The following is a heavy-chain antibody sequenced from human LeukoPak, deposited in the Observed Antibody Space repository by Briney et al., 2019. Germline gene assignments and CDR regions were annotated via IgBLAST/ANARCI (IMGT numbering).Heavy chain of an antibody. Sequence: GGSLRLSCEASGFTFSSHWMHWVRQAPGKGLVWVSNIRGDGGLFGYADSVKGRFAVSRDNARNTLYLHMNSLRAEDTAVYYCARDEVGAPPIDYWGQGDLVTVSS. CDR3: ARDEVGAPPIDY. CDR2: IRGDGGLF. D-gene: IGHD1-26*01. J-gene: IGHJ4*02. V-gene: IGHV3-74*01. CDR1: GFTFSSHW.